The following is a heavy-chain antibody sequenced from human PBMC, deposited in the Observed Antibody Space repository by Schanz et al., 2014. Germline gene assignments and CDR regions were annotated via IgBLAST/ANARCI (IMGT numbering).Heavy chain of an antibody. CDR3: ARRSVSPSGNSYGYVVAWFDP. J-gene: IGHJ5*02. V-gene: IGHV4-4*02. CDR1: GGSISSSNW. CDR2: IYHSGST. Sequence: QVQLQESGPGLVKPSGTLSLTCAVSGGSISSSNWWSWVRQPPGKGLEWIGEIYHSGSTNYKPSLKSRVPISADKPKNQFSLKRRSVTAADTAVYYCARRSVSPSGNSYGYVVAWFDPWGQGTLVTVSS. D-gene: IGHD5-18*01.